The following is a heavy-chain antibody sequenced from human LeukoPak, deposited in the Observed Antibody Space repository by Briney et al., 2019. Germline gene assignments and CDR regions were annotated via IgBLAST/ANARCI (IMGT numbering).Heavy chain of an antibody. CDR3: TITTGTTLGLMDY. Sequence: SETLSLTCAVYGGSFSGYYWRWIRQPPGKGLEWIGEINHSGSTNYNPSLKSRVTISVDTSKNQLSLKMSSVTAADTAVYYCTITTGTTLGLMDYWGQGTLVTVSS. CDR2: INHSGST. D-gene: IGHD1-1*01. V-gene: IGHV4-34*01. J-gene: IGHJ4*02. CDR1: GGSFSGYY.